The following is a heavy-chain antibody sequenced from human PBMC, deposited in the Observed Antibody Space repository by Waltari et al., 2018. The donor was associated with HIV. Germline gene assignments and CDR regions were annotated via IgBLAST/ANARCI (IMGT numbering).Heavy chain of an antibody. CDR2: SGTT. Sequence: QVQLVQSGAEVKKPGSSVKVSCKASGGTFSTYAISGTTNYAQKFQGRVTITADESTSTADMELSSLRSEDTAVYYCARGWRDSSSWGGSYYYMDVWGKGTTVTVSS. CDR3: ARGWRDSSSWGGSYYYMDV. V-gene: IGHV1-69*01. CDR1: GGTFSTYA. D-gene: IGHD6-13*01. J-gene: IGHJ6*03.